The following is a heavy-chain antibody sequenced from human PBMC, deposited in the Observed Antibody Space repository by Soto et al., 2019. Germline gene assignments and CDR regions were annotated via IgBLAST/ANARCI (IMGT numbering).Heavy chain of an antibody. D-gene: IGHD4-17*01. CDR3: ARTTVVTPGWFDP. CDR1: GGSISSGDYY. Sequence: QVQLQESGPGLVKPSQTLSLTCTVSGGSISSGDYYWSWIRQPPGKGLEWIGYIYYSGSTYYNPSLKSRVTISVDTSKNQFSLKLSSVTAADTAVDYCARTTVVTPGWFDPWGQGTLVTVSS. CDR2: IYYSGST. V-gene: IGHV4-30-4*01. J-gene: IGHJ5*02.